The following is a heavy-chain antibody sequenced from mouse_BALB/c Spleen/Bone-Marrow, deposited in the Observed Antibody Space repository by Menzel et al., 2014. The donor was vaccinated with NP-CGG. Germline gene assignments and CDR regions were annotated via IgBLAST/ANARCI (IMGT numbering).Heavy chain of an antibody. CDR1: GYAFTNYF. CDR3: IRELVRGFGY. J-gene: IGHJ3*01. D-gene: IGHD2-14*01. V-gene: IGHV1-54*01. Sequence: VQLQQSGAELVRPGTPVKVSCKASGYAFTNYFMEWVKQRPGQGLEWIGVINPGSGGANYNEKFKGKAILTADKSSSTAYIQLSSLTSDDSAVYFCIRELVRGFGYWGQGTLVTVSA. CDR2: INPGSGGA.